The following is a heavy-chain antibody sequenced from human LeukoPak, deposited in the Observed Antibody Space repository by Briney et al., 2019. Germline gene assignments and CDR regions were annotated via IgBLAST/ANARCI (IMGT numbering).Heavy chain of an antibody. V-gene: IGHV3-11*04. CDR3: AKARGSGSYSYYFDY. Sequence: GGSLRLSCAASGFTFSDYYMSWIRQAPGKGLECVSYISSSGNTTYHADSVKGRFTISRDNSKNTLYLQMNSLRAEDTAVYYCAKARGSGSYSYYFDYWGQGTLVTVSS. CDR1: GFTFSDYY. J-gene: IGHJ4*02. D-gene: IGHD3-10*01. CDR2: ISSSGNTT.